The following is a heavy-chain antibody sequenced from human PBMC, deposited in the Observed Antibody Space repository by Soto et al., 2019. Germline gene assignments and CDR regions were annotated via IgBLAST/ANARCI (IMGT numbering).Heavy chain of an antibody. J-gene: IGHJ4*02. CDR1: GYIFTTYS. CDR3: ARVRSSGREFDY. CDR2: VDPRDGST. V-gene: IGHV1-46*01. D-gene: IGHD6-25*01. Sequence: QVQLVQSGAEMKRPGASVILSCKASGYIFTTYSIHWVRQTAGQGLEWMAKVDPRDGSTGYAQKFPGRGSMAWDTSTGTVSMEVSSLTSDDTATYYCARVRSSGREFDYWGQGTQVTVSS.